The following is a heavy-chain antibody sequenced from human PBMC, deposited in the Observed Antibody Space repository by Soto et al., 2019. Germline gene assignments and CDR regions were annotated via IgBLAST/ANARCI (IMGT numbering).Heavy chain of an antibody. CDR3: ARCRRTDAEGYPLAH. Sequence: QVQLQESGPGLVNPSETLSLTCTVSGDSISPYYWSWIRQPPGKGLEWMGNDYYNGNTNNNPTPEGRFTMVVEASRKHFSLKLRTVTPAHTAVYYCARCRRTDAEGYPLAHWGQGALVLV. CDR2: DYYNGNT. D-gene: IGHD2-2*01. J-gene: IGHJ4*02. CDR1: GDSISPYY. V-gene: IGHV4-59*12.